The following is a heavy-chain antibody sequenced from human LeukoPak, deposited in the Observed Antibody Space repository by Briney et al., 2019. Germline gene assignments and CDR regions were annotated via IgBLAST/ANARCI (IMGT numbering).Heavy chain of an antibody. V-gene: IGHV1-2*02. D-gene: IGHD3-22*01. J-gene: IGHJ4*02. CDR2: INPNSSGT. CDR3: ARDPETYYYDSSGYRGDY. Sequence: ASVKVSCKASGYTFTGYYMHWVRQAPGQGLEWMGWINPNSSGTNYAQKFQGRVTMTRDTPTSTVYMELSSLRSEDTAVYYCARDPETYYYDSSGYRGDYWGQGTLVTVSS. CDR1: GYTFTGYY.